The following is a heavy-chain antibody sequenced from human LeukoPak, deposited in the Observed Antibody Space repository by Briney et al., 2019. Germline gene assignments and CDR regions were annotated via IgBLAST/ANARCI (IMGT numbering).Heavy chain of an antibody. D-gene: IGHD5-12*01. CDR3: ARALSGCVLCFDY. J-gene: IGHJ4*02. Sequence: ASVKVSCKASGYTFTGYDINWVQQAPGQGLEWMGWMSPNSGNTGYAQKFQGRVTMTSDTSISTAYMELSSLRSEDTAVYYCARALSGCVLCFDYWGQGSLVTVSS. CDR2: MSPNSGNT. CDR1: GYTFTGYD. V-gene: IGHV1-8*01.